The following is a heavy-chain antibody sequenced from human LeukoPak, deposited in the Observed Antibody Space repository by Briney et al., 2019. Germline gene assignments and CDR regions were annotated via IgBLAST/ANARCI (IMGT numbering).Heavy chain of an antibody. J-gene: IGHJ1*01. V-gene: IGHV4-38-2*02. CDR3: ARGGDTSGHYYFEYFQH. Sequence: NPSETLSLTCTVSGYSISSGYYWGWIRQPPGKGLEWIGNIYHSGSTYYNPSLKSRVTISVDTPKNQFSVKLSSVTAADTAVYYCARGGDTSGHYYFEYFQHWGQGTLVTVSS. CDR2: IYHSGST. CDR1: GYSISSGYY. D-gene: IGHD3-22*01.